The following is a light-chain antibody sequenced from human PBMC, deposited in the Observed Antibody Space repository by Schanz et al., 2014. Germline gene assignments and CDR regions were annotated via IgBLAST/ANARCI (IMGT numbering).Light chain of an antibody. CDR1: SSDVGGYNY. V-gene: IGLV2-14*01. CDR2: DVS. J-gene: IGLJ1*01. CDR3: SSYTSSNTLV. Sequence: QSVLTQPASVSGSPGQSITISCTGTSSDVGGYNYVSWYQQHPGKAPKVIIFDVSNRPSGVSSRFSGSKSGNTASLTISGLQTEDEADYYCSSYTSSNTLVFGAGTKLTVL.